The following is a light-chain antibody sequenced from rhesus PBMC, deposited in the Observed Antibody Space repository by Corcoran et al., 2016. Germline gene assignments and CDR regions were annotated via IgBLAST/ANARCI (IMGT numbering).Light chain of an antibody. CDR1: QRISSG. J-gene: IGKJ2*01. CDR2: KAS. CDR3: QQYSSMPYS. Sequence: DIQMTQSPSSLSASVGDTVTITCRASQRISSGLAWYQQKPGKAPKLLSYKASILQSGVPSRFSGSGSGTVFTLTISSLQSEDFATYYCQQYSSMPYSFGQGTKVEIK. V-gene: IGKV1-22*01.